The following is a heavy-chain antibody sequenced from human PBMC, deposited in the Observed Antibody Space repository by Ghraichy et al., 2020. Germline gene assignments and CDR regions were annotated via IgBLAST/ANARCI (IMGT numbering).Heavy chain of an antibody. Sequence: SETLSLTCTVSGGSISSYFWSWIRQPPGKGLEWIGYIYYSGSTSYNPSFKSRVTISVDTSKNQFSLKLTSVTAADTAVYYCARHHSSNWYWFDPWGQGTLVTVSS. CDR3: ARHHSSNWYWFDP. CDR1: GGSISSYF. CDR2: IYYSGST. J-gene: IGHJ5*02. V-gene: IGHV4-59*08. D-gene: IGHD6-13*01.